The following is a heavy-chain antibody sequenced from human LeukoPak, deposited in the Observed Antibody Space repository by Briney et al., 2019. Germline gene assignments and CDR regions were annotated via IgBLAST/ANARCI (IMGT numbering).Heavy chain of an antibody. CDR3: ARLSRALSGGSRRGYFDY. J-gene: IGHJ4*02. CDR2: IYYSGST. V-gene: IGHV4-61*01. Sequence: PSETLSLTCTVSDGSFSSGSYYWSWIRQPPGKGLEWIGYIYYSGSTNYNPSLKSRVTISVDTSKNQFSLKLSSVTAADTAVYYCARLSRALSGGSRRGYFDYWGQGTLVTVSS. CDR1: DGSFSSGSYY. D-gene: IGHD2-15*01.